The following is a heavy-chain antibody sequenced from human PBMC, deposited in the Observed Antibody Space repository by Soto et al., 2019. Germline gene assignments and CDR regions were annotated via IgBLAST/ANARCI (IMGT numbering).Heavy chain of an antibody. V-gene: IGHV5-51*01. J-gene: IGHJ5*02. Sequence: PGESLKISCRVSGYTVTTYWIGWVRQMPGKGLEWMGIIYPRDSDTRYSPPFQGQVTMSVDKSINTAYLQWSSLKASDTAMYFCARLHPRYCSGTSCYSRGLDPWGQGTLVTVSS. CDR1: GYTVTTYW. CDR3: ARLHPRYCSGTSCYSRGLDP. CDR2: IYPRDSDT. D-gene: IGHD2-2*01.